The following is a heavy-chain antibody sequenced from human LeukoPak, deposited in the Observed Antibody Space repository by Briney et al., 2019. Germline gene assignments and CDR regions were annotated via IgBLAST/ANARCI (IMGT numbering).Heavy chain of an antibody. Sequence: PGGSLRLSCAASGFTVSSNCMTWVRQAPGKGLEWVSVIYSGGSTYYADSVKGRFTISRDNSKSRLYLQMNSLRAEDTAVYYCTRGGDFDYWGQGTLVTVSS. CDR1: GFTVSSNC. V-gene: IGHV3-66*02. CDR3: TRGGDFDY. D-gene: IGHD3-16*01. J-gene: IGHJ4*02. CDR2: IYSGGST.